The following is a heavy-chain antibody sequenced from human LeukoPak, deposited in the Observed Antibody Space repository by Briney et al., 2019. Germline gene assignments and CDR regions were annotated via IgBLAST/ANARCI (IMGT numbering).Heavy chain of an antibody. J-gene: IGHJ5*02. V-gene: IGHV5-51*01. CDR3: ARLGDSSGYYYDGGDL. D-gene: IGHD3-22*01. CDR1: CSIFTSYW. CDR2: IYPGDSDT. Sequence: GGSLKISFRGSCSIFTSYWIGWGRPMPGKGVEWMGIIYPGDSDTRYSPSFQGQVTISADKSITTAYLQWSSLKASDTAMYYCARLGDSSGYYYDGGDLWGQGTLVTVSS.